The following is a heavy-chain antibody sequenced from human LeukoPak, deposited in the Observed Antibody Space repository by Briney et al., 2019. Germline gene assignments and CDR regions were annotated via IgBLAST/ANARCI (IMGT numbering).Heavy chain of an antibody. J-gene: IGHJ4*02. Sequence: SETLSLTCAVYGGSFSGYYWSWIRQPPGKGLEWIGYIYYSGSTNYNPSLKSRVTISVDPSKNQFSLKLNSVTAADTAVYYCARQSVAPDYWGQGTLVTVSS. CDR2: IYYSGST. V-gene: IGHV4-59*01. CDR3: ARQSVAPDY. CDR1: GGSFSGYY. D-gene: IGHD6-19*01.